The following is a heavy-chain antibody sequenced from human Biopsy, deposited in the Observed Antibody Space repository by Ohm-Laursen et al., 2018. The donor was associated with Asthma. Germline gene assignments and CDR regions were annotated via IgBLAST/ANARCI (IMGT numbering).Heavy chain of an antibody. V-gene: IGHV4-39*01. D-gene: IGHD3-22*01. J-gene: IGHJ4*02. CDR1: GGSITSGSYY. Sequence: GTLSLTCTVSGGSITSGSYYWGWIRQPPGKGMEWIGSMYHSRSPYYHPSLKSRATISVDTSKNQLSLKMSSVTAADTAVYFCVRHQYSSSWSTFDYWGQGALVTVSS. CDR3: VRHQYSSSWSTFDY. CDR2: MYHSRSP.